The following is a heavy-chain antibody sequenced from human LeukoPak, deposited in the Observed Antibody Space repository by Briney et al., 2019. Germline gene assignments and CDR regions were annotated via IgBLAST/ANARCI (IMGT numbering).Heavy chain of an antibody. CDR2: IKEDGSEK. D-gene: IGHD2-21*01. V-gene: IGHV3-7*01. J-gene: IGHJ4*02. Sequence: GGSLRLSCAASGFTFSSYEMNWVRQAPGKGLEWVANIKEDGSEKYYEDSVKGRFTISRDNAKNLVYLQMNSLRAEDTAVYYCTRDNRYYYWGQGTVVTVSS. CDR3: TRDNRYYY. CDR1: GFTFSSYE.